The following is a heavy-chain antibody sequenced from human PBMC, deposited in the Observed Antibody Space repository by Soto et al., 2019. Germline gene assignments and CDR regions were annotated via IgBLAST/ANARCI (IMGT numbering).Heavy chain of an antibody. CDR3: ARHELSGQGH. CDR1: GGSISSGGYS. J-gene: IGHJ1*01. D-gene: IGHD6-25*01. CDR2: IYHSGST. Sequence: SETLSLTCAVSGGSISSGGYSWSWIRQPPGKGLEWIGYIYHSGSTYYNPSLKSRVTLSVDNSKNQFSLNLTSVTAADTAIYYCARHELSGQGHWGQGTQVTVSS. V-gene: IGHV4-30-2*01.